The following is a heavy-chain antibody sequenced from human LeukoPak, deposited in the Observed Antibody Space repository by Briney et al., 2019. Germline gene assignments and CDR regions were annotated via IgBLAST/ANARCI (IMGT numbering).Heavy chain of an antibody. V-gene: IGHV4-39*01. CDR2: IYYSGST. J-gene: IGHJ4*02. CDR3: ARGSGSYYGVAY. Sequence: SETLSLTCTVSGGSISSSSYYWGWIRQPPGKGLEWIGSIYYSGSTYYNPSLKSRVTISVDTSKNQFSLKLSSVTAADTAVYYCARGSGSYYGVAYWGQGTLVTVSS. CDR1: GGSISSSSYY. D-gene: IGHD1-26*01.